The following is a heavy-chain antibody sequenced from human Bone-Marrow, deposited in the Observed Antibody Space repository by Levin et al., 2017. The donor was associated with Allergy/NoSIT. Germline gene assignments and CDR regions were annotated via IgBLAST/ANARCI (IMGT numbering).Heavy chain of an antibody. Sequence: LSLTCAASGFTFSTYEMNWVRQAPGKGLEWVSYISGSGSKTNYADSVKGRFTISRDNAKNSLYLQMNSLRAEDTAVYYCARDCDYGDYVRLDYWGQGTLVTVSS. D-gene: IGHD4-17*01. CDR2: ISGSGSKT. V-gene: IGHV3-48*03. CDR3: ARDCDYGDYVRLDY. CDR1: GFTFSTYE. J-gene: IGHJ4*02.